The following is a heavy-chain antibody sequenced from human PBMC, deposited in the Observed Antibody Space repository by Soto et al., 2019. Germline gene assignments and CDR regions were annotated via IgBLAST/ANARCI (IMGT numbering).Heavy chain of an antibody. CDR3: AKESVGGSYYSGL. Sequence: EVQLLESGGGLVQPGGSLRLSCAASGFTFSTYDMSWVRQASGKGLEWVSAISGSGLSTYYTDSVKGRFTISRDNSTNTLHLEMNSLRAEDTAVYYCAKESVGGSYYSGLWGQGTLVTVSS. D-gene: IGHD1-26*01. J-gene: IGHJ4*02. CDR1: GFTFSTYD. CDR2: ISGSGLST. V-gene: IGHV3-23*01.